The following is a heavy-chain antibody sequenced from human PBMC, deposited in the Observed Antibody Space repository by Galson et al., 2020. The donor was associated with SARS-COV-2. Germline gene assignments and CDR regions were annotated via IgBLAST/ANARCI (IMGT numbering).Heavy chain of an antibody. CDR3: ARDGGYGAGTYYLPY. CDR1: SDSISSGGYS. Sequence: SETLSLTCTVSSDSISSGGYSWSWIRQQPEKGLEWVGYIFYSGSTNYNPSLKSRVTVSVDTSKNQFSLKLSSVTAADTAVYYCARDGGYGAGTYYLPYWGQGTLVTVSS. CDR2: IFYSGST. D-gene: IGHD3-10*01. V-gene: IGHV4-31*03. J-gene: IGHJ4*02.